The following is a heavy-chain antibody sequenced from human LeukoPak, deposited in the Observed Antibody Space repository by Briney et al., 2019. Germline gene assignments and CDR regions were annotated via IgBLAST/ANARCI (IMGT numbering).Heavy chain of an antibody. D-gene: IGHD5-24*01. CDR2: IDWDDDK. CDR1: GFSLGTSGMC. J-gene: IGHJ4*02. V-gene: IGHV2-70*11. Sequence: SRPRLVNPTQTLTLTCTFSGFSLGTSGMCVSWIRQPPGKALEWLARIDWDDDKYYIRSLKTRLTISKDPSKHQVVLTMTDMDPVDTATYYCARHVEMATINAFDYWGQGTLVTVRS. CDR3: ARHVEMATINAFDY.